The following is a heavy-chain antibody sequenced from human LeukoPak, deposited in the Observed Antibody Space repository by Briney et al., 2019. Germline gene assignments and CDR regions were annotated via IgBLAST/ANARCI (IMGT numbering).Heavy chain of an antibody. CDR1: GFTFSSYA. D-gene: IGHD3-10*01. J-gene: IGHJ6*02. V-gene: IGHV3-30-3*01. CDR3: AREYGSGSHYGMDV. Sequence: EGSLILSCAASGFTFSSYAMHWVRQAPGKGLEWVAVISYDGSNKYYADSVKGRFTISRDNSKNTLYLQMNSLRAEDTAVYYCAREYGSGSHYGMDVWGQGTRSPSP. CDR2: ISYDGSNK.